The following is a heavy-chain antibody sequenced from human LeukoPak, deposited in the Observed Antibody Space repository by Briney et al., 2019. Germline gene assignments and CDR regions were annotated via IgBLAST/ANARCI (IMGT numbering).Heavy chain of an antibody. V-gene: IGHV4-34*01. D-gene: IGHD2-2*01. J-gene: IGHJ5*02. CDR2: INHSGST. Sequence: SETLPLTCAVYGGSFSGYYWSWIRQPPGKGLEWIGEINHSGSTNYNPSLKSRVTISVDTSKNQFSLKLSSVTAADTAVYYCARDRRWVVPAAMASWFDPWGQGTLVTVSS. CDR3: ARDRRWVVPAAMASWFDP. CDR1: GGSFSGYY.